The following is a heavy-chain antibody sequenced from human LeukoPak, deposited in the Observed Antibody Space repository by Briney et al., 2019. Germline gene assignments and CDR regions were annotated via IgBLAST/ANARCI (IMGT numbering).Heavy chain of an antibody. J-gene: IGHJ6*02. CDR2: INRGGST. V-gene: IGHV4-34*01. CDR1: GGSCSGYY. CDR3: ARGSILITFAGSYDSMDV. Sequence: SETLSLTGAVYGGSCSGYYWGWLRQAPGQGREGWGEINRGGSTNDKPSLKRRVTISVDTSKNQFSLKLSSLPAADTAVYYCARGSILITFAGSYDSMDVRGQGTTVTVSS. D-gene: IGHD3-16*01.